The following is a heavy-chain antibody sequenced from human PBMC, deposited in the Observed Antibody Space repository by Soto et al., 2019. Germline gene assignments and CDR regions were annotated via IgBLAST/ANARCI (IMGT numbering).Heavy chain of an antibody. V-gene: IGHV1-18*01. D-gene: IGHD3-22*01. CDR3: ARAQGITMIVVPEGYYYYYGMDV. Sequence: ASVQVSCKASGYTFTSYGISWVRQAPGQGLEWLGWISAYNGNTNYAQKLQGRVTMTTDTSTSTAYMELRSLRSDDTAVYYCARAQGITMIVVPEGYYYYYGMDVWGQGTTVTVSS. J-gene: IGHJ6*02. CDR1: GYTFTSYG. CDR2: ISAYNGNT.